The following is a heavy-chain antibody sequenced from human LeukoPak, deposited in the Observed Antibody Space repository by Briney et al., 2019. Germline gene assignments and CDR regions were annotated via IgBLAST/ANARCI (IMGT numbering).Heavy chain of an antibody. CDR2: INHSGST. CDR1: GGSFSGYY. J-gene: IGHJ6*03. CDR3: ARGWDCSSTSRYPYYYYYYMDV. D-gene: IGHD2-2*01. V-gene: IGHV4-34*01. Sequence: SETLSLTCAVYGGSFSGYYWSWIRQPPGKGLEWIGEINHSGSTNYNPSLKSRVTISVDTSKNQFSLKLSSVTAADTAVYYCARGWDCSSTSRYPYYYYYYMDVWGKGTTVTVSS.